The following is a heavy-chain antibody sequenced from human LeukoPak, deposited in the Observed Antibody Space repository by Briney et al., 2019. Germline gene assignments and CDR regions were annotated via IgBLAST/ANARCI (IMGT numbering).Heavy chain of an antibody. Sequence: GGSLRLSCAASGFTFSSYSMNWVRQAPGKGLEWVSSISSSSSYIYYADSVKGRFTISRDNAKNSLYLQMNSLRAEDTAVYYCAMSMVRGAYFDYWGQGTLVTVSS. V-gene: IGHV3-21*01. D-gene: IGHD3-10*01. J-gene: IGHJ4*02. CDR3: AMSMVRGAYFDY. CDR2: ISSSSSYI. CDR1: GFTFSSYS.